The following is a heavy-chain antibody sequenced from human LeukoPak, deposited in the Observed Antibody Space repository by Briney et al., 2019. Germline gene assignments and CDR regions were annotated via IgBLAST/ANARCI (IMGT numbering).Heavy chain of an antibody. J-gene: IGHJ3*02. CDR3: ARIRSGYNDAYDI. V-gene: IGHV1-18*01. Sequence: ASVKVSCNTSGYTFTSYGISWVRQAPGQGLEWMGWISPYNGNTNYAQNLQGRVTMTTDTSTSTAYLELSSLRSEDTATYYCARIRSGYNDAYDIWGQGTVVTVPS. D-gene: IGHD5-12*01. CDR1: GYTFTSYG. CDR2: ISPYNGNT.